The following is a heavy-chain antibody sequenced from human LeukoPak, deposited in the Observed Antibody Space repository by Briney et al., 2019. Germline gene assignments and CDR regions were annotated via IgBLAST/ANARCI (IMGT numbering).Heavy chain of an antibody. J-gene: IGHJ4*02. CDR2: ISAYNGNT. CDR3: ARQWSPLYYFDY. V-gene: IGHV1-18*01. CDR1: GYTFTSYG. D-gene: IGHD2-8*01. Sequence: ASVKVSCKASGYTFTSYGIRRVRQAPGQGLEWMGWISAYNGNTNYAQKLQGRVTMTTDTSTSTAYMELRSLRSDDTAVYYCARQWSPLYYFDYWGQGTLVTVSS.